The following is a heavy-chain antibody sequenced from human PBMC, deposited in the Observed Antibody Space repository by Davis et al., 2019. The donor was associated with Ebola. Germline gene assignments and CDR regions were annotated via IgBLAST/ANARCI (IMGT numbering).Heavy chain of an antibody. Sequence: SETLSLTCTVYGGSFSGYYWSWIRQPPWKGLEWIAEINHSGNTNYNPSLKSRVTISVDTSKNQFSLKLSSVTAADTAVYYCARHCSSTSCSWFDPWGQGTLVTVSS. D-gene: IGHD2-2*01. V-gene: IGHV4-34*01. CDR3: ARHCSSTSCSWFDP. CDR1: GGSFSGYY. CDR2: INHSGNT. J-gene: IGHJ5*02.